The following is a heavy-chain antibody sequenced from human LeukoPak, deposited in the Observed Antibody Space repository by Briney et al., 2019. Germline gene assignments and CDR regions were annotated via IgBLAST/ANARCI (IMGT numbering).Heavy chain of an antibody. J-gene: IGHJ4*02. CDR2: IYYSGST. CDR1: GGSISSYY. Sequence: PSETLSLTCTVSGGSISSYYWSWIRQPPGKGLEWIGYIYYSGSTNYNPSLKSRVTISVDTSKNQFSLKLSSVTAADTAVYYCAGGINHYGSGSYWDEYFDYWGQGTLVTVSS. CDR3: AGGINHYGSGSYWDEYFDY. V-gene: IGHV4-59*01. D-gene: IGHD3-10*01.